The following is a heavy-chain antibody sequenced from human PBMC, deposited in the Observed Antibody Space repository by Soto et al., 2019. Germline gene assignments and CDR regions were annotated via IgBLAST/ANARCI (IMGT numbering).Heavy chain of an antibody. V-gene: IGHV4-39*01. D-gene: IGHD5-12*01. J-gene: IGHJ6*02. CDR1: GGSISSSIYY. CDR2: IDYSGST. CDR3: ARTRVVATIIDNDYYGMDV. Sequence: PSGALSLTCTVSGGSISSSIYYWGWIRQPPGKGLEWIGNIDYSGSTYYNPSFKSRVTISVDTSKNQFSLKLSSVTAADTAVYYCARTRVVATIIDNDYYGMDVWGQGTTVTVSS.